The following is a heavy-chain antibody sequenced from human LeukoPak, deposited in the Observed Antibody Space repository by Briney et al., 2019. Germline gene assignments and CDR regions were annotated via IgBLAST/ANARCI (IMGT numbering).Heavy chain of an antibody. Sequence: GGSLRLSCAASGFTFSDYYMSWIRQAPGKGLEWVGFIRSKAYGGTTEYAASVKGRFTISRDDSKSIAYLQMNSLKTEDTAVYYCTRKYSSYWYDYWGQGTLVTVSS. D-gene: IGHD6-13*01. CDR1: GFTFSDYY. J-gene: IGHJ4*02. CDR3: TRKYSSYWYDY. CDR2: IRSKAYGGTT. V-gene: IGHV3-49*03.